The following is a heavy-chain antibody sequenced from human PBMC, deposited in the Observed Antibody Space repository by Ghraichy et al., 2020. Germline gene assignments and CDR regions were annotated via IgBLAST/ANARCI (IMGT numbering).Heavy chain of an antibody. CDR3: ARAPAWSDFFDS. D-gene: IGHD3-3*01. J-gene: IGHJ4*02. Sequence: LSLTCAASGFTFSNFWMNWVRQAPGKGLEWVANVKEDGSEAYYVDSVRGRFTISRDNAKNSLYLHMNGLRAEDSAIYFCARAPAWSDFFDSWGQGTPVSVSP. V-gene: IGHV3-7*03. CDR2: VKEDGSEA. CDR1: GFTFSNFW.